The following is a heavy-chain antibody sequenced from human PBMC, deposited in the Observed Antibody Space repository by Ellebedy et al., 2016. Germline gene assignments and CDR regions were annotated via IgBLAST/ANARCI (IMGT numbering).Heavy chain of an antibody. J-gene: IGHJ4*02. V-gene: IGHV4-34*01. CDR3: ARSRGMFGLVISNLYYFDF. Sequence: SETLSLXXVVYGGSFSGYYWSWIRQPPGKGLEWIGEINHSGSTNYNPSLKSRVTISIDTSKNQFSLKLSSVTAVDTAVYYCARSRGMFGLVISNLYYFDFWGQGTLVTVSS. D-gene: IGHD3/OR15-3a*01. CDR2: INHSGST. CDR1: GGSFSGYY.